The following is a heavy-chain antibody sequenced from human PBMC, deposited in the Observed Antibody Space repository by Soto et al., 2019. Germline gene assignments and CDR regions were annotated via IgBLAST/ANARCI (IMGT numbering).Heavy chain of an antibody. CDR2: IFSAGST. J-gene: IGHJ4*02. V-gene: IGHV3-66*01. CDR3: ARGAGGYSWRSSTFEY. D-gene: IGHD5-18*01. CDR1: GFTVSNNY. Sequence: EVPVVESGGGLVQPGGSLRLSCAASGFTVSNNYMTWVRQAPGKGLDWVSIIFSAGSTYYADSVRGRFTISRDNSKNTLYLQTNSWSPEVTAIYYGARGAGGYSWRSSTFEYWGQGTLVTVSS.